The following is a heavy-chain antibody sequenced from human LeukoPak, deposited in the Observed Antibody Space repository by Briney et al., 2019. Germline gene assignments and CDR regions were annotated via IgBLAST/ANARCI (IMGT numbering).Heavy chain of an antibody. CDR3: ARSFAGDPHFDY. V-gene: IGHV3-21*01. CDR1: GFTFSGYA. Sequence: GGSLRLSCAASGFTFSGYAMSWVRQAPGKGLEWVSSISSSSSYIYYADSVKGRFTISRDNAKNSLYLQMNSLRAEDTAVYYCARSFAGDPHFDYWGQGTLVTVSS. D-gene: IGHD3-16*01. CDR2: ISSSSSYI. J-gene: IGHJ4*02.